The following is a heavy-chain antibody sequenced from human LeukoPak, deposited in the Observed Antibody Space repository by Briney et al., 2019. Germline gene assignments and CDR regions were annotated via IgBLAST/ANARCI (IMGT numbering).Heavy chain of an antibody. CDR3: TRAPRKAWFDP. J-gene: IGHJ5*02. CDR1: GDSISSGTYS. V-gene: IGHV4-61*02. D-gene: IGHD1-14*01. Sequence: SQTLSLTCTVSGDSISSGTYSWSWIRQPAGKGLEWVGRIYTSGSTNYNPSLKSRVTMSVDTSRNQFSLRLTSVTAADTAVYYCTRAPRKAWFDPWGQGTLVTVSS. CDR2: IYTSGST.